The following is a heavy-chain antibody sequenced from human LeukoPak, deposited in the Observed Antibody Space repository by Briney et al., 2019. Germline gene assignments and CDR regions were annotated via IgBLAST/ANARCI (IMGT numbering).Heavy chain of an antibody. Sequence: SETLSLTCTVSGGSISSYYWSWIRQPPGKGLEWIGYIYYSGSTNYNPSLKSRVTISVDTSKNQFSLKLSSVTAADTAVYYCARARGCSSTSCYPWFDPWGRGTLVTVSS. D-gene: IGHD2-2*01. CDR2: IYYSGST. CDR3: ARARGCSSTSCYPWFDP. J-gene: IGHJ5*02. V-gene: IGHV4-59*01. CDR1: GGSISSYY.